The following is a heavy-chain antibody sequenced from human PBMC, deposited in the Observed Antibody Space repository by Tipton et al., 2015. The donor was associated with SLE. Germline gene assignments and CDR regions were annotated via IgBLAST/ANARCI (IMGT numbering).Heavy chain of an antibody. CDR2: FYYGKST. Sequence: TLSLTCTVSGGSISSSSFYWGWIRQPPGKGLEWIGSFYYGKSTFYNPSLKSRVTISVDTSTNRLSLQLSSVTAADTDLYYCALLISAYDCNFDYCGQGTLVTVSS. V-gene: IGHV4-39*07. J-gene: IGHJ4*02. D-gene: IGHD5-12*01. CDR3: ALLISAYDCNFDY. CDR1: GGSISSSSFY.